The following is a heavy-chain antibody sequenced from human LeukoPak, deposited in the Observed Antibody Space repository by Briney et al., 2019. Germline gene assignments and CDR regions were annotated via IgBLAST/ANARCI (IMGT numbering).Heavy chain of an antibody. V-gene: IGHV3-74*01. J-gene: IGHJ4*02. D-gene: IGHD6-13*01. CDR3: ARDREGYIPND. CDR2: INSDGSST. CDR1: GFTFSSYW. Sequence: GGSLRLSCAASGFTFSSYWMHWVRQAPGKGLVWVSRINSDGSSTSYADSVKGRFTISRDNAKHTLYLQMNSLRAEDTAVYYCARDREGYIPNDWGQGTLVTVSS.